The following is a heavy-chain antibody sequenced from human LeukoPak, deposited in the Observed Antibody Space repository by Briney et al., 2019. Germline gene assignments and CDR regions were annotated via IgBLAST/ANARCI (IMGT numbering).Heavy chain of an antibody. CDR2: ISITGGTI. D-gene: IGHD3-22*01. Sequence: PGGSLRLSCVASGFTLSSYSMNWVRQAPGKGLEWVSYISITGGTIYFADSVKGRFTISRDNAKYSLYLQMNSLRDEDTAVYYCERAIYDSSGSGDYWGQGTLVTVSS. CDR3: ERAIYDSSGSGDY. CDR1: GFTLSSYS. V-gene: IGHV3-48*02. J-gene: IGHJ4*02.